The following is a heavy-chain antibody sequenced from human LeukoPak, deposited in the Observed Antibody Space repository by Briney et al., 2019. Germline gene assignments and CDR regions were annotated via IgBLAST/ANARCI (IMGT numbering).Heavy chain of an antibody. J-gene: IGHJ6*02. CDR3: ATDRGYSGYEDYYGMDV. CDR1: GYTLTELS. CDR2: FDPEDGET. Sequence: ASVKASCKVSGYTLTELSMHWVRQAPGKGLEWMGGFDPEDGETIYAQKFQGRVTMTEDTSTDTAYMELSSLRSEDTAVYYCATDRGYSGYEDYYGMDVWGQGTTVTVSS. V-gene: IGHV1-24*01. D-gene: IGHD5-12*01.